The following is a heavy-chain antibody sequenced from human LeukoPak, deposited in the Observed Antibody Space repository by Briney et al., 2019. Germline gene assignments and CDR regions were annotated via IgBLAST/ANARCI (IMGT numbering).Heavy chain of an antibody. Sequence: PGGSLRLSCAASGFTFRSYGIHWVRQAPGKGLEWVALISYGGSDKFFADSVRGRFTITRDNSKNTLYLQMNSLRAEDTAVYYCAKDLATKYTLDYWGQGTLVTVSS. D-gene: IGHD6-6*01. CDR1: GFTFRSYG. CDR3: AKDLATKYTLDY. CDR2: ISYGGSDK. J-gene: IGHJ4*02. V-gene: IGHV3-30*18.